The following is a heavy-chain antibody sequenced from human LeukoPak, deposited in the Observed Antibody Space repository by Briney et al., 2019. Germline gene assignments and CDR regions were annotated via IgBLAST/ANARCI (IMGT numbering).Heavy chain of an antibody. D-gene: IGHD2-2*01. J-gene: IGHJ5*02. CDR3: ARDDCSSISCYHNWFDP. V-gene: IGHV3-7*01. CDR2: IKQDGSEK. Sequence: GGSLRLSCAASGFTFSSYWMSWVRQAPGKGLEWVADIKQDGSEKYYVDSVKGRFTISRDNAKNSLYLQMNSLRAEDTAVYYCARDDCSSISCYHNWFDPWGQGTLVTVSS. CDR1: GFTFSSYW.